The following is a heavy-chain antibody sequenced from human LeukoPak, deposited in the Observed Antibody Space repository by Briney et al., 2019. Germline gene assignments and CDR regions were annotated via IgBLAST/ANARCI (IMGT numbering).Heavy chain of an antibody. CDR1: AGSISSNY. D-gene: IGHD6-13*01. V-gene: IGHV4-59*01. J-gene: IGHJ4*02. CDR3: ARTEGRSWLNFDY. Sequence: PSESLSLTCSVAAGSISSNYWSWISQPPGKGLEWIVYTSFRGSPDYNTSLMSLVTTYLYTPKSQCSLRLTSVTAADTAVYYCARTEGRSWLNFDYCGPGDLVTVSS. CDR2: TSFRGSP.